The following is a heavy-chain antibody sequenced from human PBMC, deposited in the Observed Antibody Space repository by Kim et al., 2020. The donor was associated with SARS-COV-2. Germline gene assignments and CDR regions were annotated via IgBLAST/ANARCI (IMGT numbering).Heavy chain of an antibody. V-gene: IGHV3-9*01. CDR1: GFTFDDYA. Sequence: GGSLRLSCAASGFTFDDYAMHWVRQAPGKGLEWVSGISWNSGSIGYADSVKGRFTISRDNAKNSLYLQMNSLRAEDTALYYCAKGPHYGSGSFLSWFDPWGQGTLVTVSS. CDR3: AKGPHYGSGSFLSWFDP. CDR2: ISWNSGSI. J-gene: IGHJ5*02. D-gene: IGHD3-10*01.